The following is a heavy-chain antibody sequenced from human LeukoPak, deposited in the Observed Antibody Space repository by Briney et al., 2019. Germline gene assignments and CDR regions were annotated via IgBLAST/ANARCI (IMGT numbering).Heavy chain of an antibody. D-gene: IGHD3-3*01. V-gene: IGHV4-59*01. J-gene: IGHJ6*02. Sequence: SETLSLTCTVSGGSISRYYWSWIRQPPGKGLEWIGYIYYSGRTNYNTSLKSRVSISVDTSKNQLSLKLSSVTAADTAVYYCAGAVWSGYDTGAYYYVMDVWGQGTTVTVSS. CDR3: AGAVWSGYDTGAYYYVMDV. CDR2: IYYSGRT. CDR1: GGSISRYY.